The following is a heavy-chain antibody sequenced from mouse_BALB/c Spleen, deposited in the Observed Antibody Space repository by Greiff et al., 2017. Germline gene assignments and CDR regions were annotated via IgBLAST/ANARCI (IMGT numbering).Heavy chain of an antibody. Sequence: VKLMESGPGLVAPSQSLSITCTVSGFSLTSYGVHWVRQPPGKGLEWLGVIWAGGSTNYNSALMSRLSISKDNSKSQVFLKMNSLQTDDTAMYYCARDHYYGSSTGYAMDYWGQGTSVTVSS. J-gene: IGHJ4*01. CDR3: ARDHYYGSSTGYAMDY. CDR1: GFSLTSYG. D-gene: IGHD1-1*01. V-gene: IGHV2-9*02. CDR2: IWAGGST.